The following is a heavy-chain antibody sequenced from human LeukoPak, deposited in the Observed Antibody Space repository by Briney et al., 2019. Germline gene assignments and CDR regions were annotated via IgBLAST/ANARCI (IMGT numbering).Heavy chain of an antibody. CDR2: IIPILGIA. CDR3: ASETYDYAFGAENRAFDY. J-gene: IGHJ4*02. D-gene: IGHD4-17*01. Sequence: SVKVSCKASGGTFSSYTISWVRQAPGQGLEWTGRIIPILGIANYAQKFQGRVTITADKSTSTAYMELSSLRSEDTAVYYCASETYDYAFGAENRAFDYWGQGTLVTVSS. V-gene: IGHV1-69*02. CDR1: GGTFSSYT.